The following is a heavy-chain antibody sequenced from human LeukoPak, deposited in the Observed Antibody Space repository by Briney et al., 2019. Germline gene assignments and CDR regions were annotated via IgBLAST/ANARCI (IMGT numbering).Heavy chain of an antibody. CDR2: ISSNGGST. V-gene: IGHV3-64*01. D-gene: IGHD1-26*01. CDR1: GFTFSSYA. J-gene: IGHJ4*02. CDR3: ARDLRGSNAY. Sequence: GGSRRLSCAASGFTFSSYAMHWVRQAPRKGLEYVSGISSNGGSTNYANSVKGRFTISRDNSKNTLYLQMGSLRVEDMAVYYCARDLRGSNAYWGQGTLVTVSS.